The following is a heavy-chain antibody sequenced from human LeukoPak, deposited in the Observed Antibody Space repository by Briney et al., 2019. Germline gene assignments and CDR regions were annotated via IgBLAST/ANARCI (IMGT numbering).Heavy chain of an antibody. J-gene: IGHJ4*02. CDR2: VSGSGGST. D-gene: IGHD4-17*01. V-gene: IGHV3-23*01. Sequence: PGGSLRLSCAASGFTFSSYAMSWVRQAPGKGLEWVSAVSGSGGSTYYADSVKGRFTISRDNSKNTLYLQMNSLRAEDTAVYYCAKDIMTTVTTSADYWGQGTLVTVSS. CDR3: AKDIMTTVTTSADY. CDR1: GFTFSSYA.